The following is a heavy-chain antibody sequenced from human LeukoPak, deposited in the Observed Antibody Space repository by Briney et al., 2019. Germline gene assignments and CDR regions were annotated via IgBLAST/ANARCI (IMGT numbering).Heavy chain of an antibody. V-gene: IGHV4-39*01. CDR3: ARQGPSGPPGIDY. D-gene: IGHD1-14*01. CDR2: IYYSGST. J-gene: IGHJ4*02. Sequence: PSETLSLTCTVSGGSISSSSYFWGWIRQPPGKGLEWIGSIYYSGSTYYNPSLKSRVTISVDTSKNQFSLKLSSVTAADTAVYYCARQGPSGPPGIDYWGQGTLVTVSS. CDR1: GGSISSSSYF.